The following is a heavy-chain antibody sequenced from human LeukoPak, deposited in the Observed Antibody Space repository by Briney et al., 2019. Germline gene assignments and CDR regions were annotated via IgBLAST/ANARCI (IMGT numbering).Heavy chain of an antibody. Sequence: GGSLRLSCAASGFTFDDYAMHWVRQAPGKGLEWVSGISWNSGSIGYADSVKGRFTISRDNAKNSLYLQMNSLKTEDTAVYYCTRGPGDSSGWGQGTLVTVSS. CDR1: GFTFDDYA. V-gene: IGHV3-9*01. CDR2: ISWNSGSI. J-gene: IGHJ4*02. CDR3: TRGPGDSSG. D-gene: IGHD6-19*01.